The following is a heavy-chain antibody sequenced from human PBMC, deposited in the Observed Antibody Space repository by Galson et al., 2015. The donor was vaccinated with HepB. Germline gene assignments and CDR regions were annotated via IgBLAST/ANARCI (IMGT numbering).Heavy chain of an antibody. V-gene: IGHV3-73*01. CDR3: TSHYDYVWGSYRISPDFDY. CDR1: GFTFSGSA. Sequence: SLRLSCAASGFTFSGSAMHWVRQASGKGLEWVGRIRSKANSYATAYAASVKGRFTISRDDSKNTAYLQMNSLKTEDTAVYYCTSHYDYVWGSYRISPDFDYWGQGTLVTVSS. D-gene: IGHD3-16*02. CDR2: IRSKANSYAT. J-gene: IGHJ4*02.